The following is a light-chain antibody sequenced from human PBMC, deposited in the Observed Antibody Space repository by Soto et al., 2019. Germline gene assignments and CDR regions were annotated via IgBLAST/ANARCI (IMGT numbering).Light chain of an antibody. CDR3: QQYNSYAMYT. V-gene: IGKV1-5*01. Sequence: DIQMTQSPSTLSGSVGDRVTITCRASQTISSWLAWYQQKPGKAPKLLIYDASSLESGVPSRFSGSGSGTEFTLTISSLQPDDFATYYCQQYNSYAMYTFGQGTKLEIK. CDR2: DAS. CDR1: QTISSW. J-gene: IGKJ2*01.